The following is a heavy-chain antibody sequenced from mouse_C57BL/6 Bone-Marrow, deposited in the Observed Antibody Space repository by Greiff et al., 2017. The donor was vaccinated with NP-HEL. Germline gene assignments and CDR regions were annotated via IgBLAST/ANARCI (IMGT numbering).Heavy chain of an antibody. V-gene: IGHV1-69*01. J-gene: IGHJ1*03. CDR3: ARWPYYYGSGWYFDV. D-gene: IGHD1-1*01. CDR2: IDPSDSYT. Sequence: VQLQQPGAELVMPGASVKLSCKASGYTFTSYWMHWVKQRPGQGLEWIGEIDPSDSYTNYNQKFKGKSTLTVDKSSSTAYMQLSSLTSEDSAVYYCARWPYYYGSGWYFDVWGTGTTVTVSS. CDR1: GYTFTSYW.